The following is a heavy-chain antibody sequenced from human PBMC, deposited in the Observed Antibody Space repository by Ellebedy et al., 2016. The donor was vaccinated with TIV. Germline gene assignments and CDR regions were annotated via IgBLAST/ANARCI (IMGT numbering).Heavy chain of an antibody. CDR1: GFTFSSDA. V-gene: IGHV3-30-3*01. D-gene: IGHD3-10*01. CDR2: ISYDGSNK. CDR3: AREGGRRYGYGMDI. Sequence: GGSLRLSCAASGFTFSSDAMHWVRQAPGKGLEWVAVISYDGSNKYYADSVKGRFTISRDNSKNTLYLQMNSLRVEDTAVYYCAREGGRRYGYGMDIWGQGTTVTVSS. J-gene: IGHJ6*02.